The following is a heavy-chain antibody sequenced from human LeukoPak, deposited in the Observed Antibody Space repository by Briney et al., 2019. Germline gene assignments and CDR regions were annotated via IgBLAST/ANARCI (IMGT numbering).Heavy chain of an antibody. Sequence: GGSLRLSCAASGFTFSSYAMSWVRQAPGKGLEWVSAISGSGGSTYYPASVTGRFTISKDNSKNTLYLQMNSLRAEDTAVYYCATRTASSGWHGIDYWGQGTLVTVSS. V-gene: IGHV3-23*01. D-gene: IGHD6-19*01. CDR2: ISGSGGST. J-gene: IGHJ4*02. CDR3: ATRTASSGWHGIDY. CDR1: GFTFSSYA.